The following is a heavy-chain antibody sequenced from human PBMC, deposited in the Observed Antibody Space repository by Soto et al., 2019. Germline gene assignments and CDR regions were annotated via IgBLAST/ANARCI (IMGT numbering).Heavy chain of an antibody. CDR1: GFTFSSYG. CDR2: ISYDGSNK. CDR3: AKDRYSSGPPEFDY. D-gene: IGHD6-19*01. V-gene: IGHV3-30*18. Sequence: GGTLRLTCAASGFTFSSYGMHWVRPAPGKGLEWVAVISYDGSNKYYADSVKGRFTISRDNSKNTLYLQMNSLRAEDTAVYYCAKDRYSSGPPEFDYWGQGTLVTVSS. J-gene: IGHJ4*02.